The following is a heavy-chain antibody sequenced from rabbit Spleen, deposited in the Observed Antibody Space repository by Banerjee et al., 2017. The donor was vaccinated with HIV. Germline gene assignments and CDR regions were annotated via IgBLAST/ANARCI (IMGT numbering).Heavy chain of an antibody. CDR3: ARGIAYGFAGDGYPPYAMDL. CDR1: GFSFSSYY. J-gene: IGHJ6*01. CDR2: IDTSDGDT. D-gene: IGHD6-1*01. Sequence: QSLEESGGDLVKPGASLTLTCTASGFSFSSYYMCWVRQAPGKGLEWIACIDTSDGDTDYANWPKGRFTISKASSTTVTLKMTSLTAADTATYFCARGIAYGFAGDGYPPYAMDLWGPGTLVTVS. V-gene: IGHV1S40*01.